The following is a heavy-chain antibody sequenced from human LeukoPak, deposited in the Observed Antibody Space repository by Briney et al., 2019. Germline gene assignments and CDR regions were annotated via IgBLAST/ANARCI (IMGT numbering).Heavy chain of an antibody. CDR1: GFTFSSYN. Sequence: GGSLRLSCAASGFTFSSYNMNWVRQAPGKGLEWVSSISSSSDYIYYADSVKGRFTISRDNAKNSLYLQMNSLRVEDTAVYYCARPGLYCSGGSCYPFESWGQGTLVTVSS. CDR3: ARPGLYCSGGSCYPFES. D-gene: IGHD2-15*01. J-gene: IGHJ4*02. V-gene: IGHV3-21*06. CDR2: ISSSSDYI.